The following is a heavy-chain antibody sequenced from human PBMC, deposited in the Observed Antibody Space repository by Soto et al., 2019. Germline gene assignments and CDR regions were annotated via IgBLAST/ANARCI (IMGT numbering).Heavy chain of an antibody. Sequence: ASVKVSCKASGYTFTSYAMHWVRQAPGQRLEWMGWINAGNGNTKYSQKFQGRVTITGDTSASTAYMELSSLRSEDTAVYYCARLGYCSGGSCYLSFGSDYWGQGTLVTVSS. CDR2: INAGNGNT. J-gene: IGHJ4*02. CDR1: GYTFTSYA. V-gene: IGHV1-3*01. CDR3: ARLGYCSGGSCYLSFGSDY. D-gene: IGHD2-15*01.